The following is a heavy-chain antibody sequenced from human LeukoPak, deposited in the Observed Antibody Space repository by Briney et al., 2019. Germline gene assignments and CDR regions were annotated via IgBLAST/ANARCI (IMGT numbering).Heavy chain of an antibody. CDR1: GYHFNSYW. Sequence: GEALKISCQASGYHFNSYWLAWVRPMPGKGMEWMGIIYPGDSDTKYSPSFQGQVTISADKSISTAYLQWSSLKASDTAMYYCATRGLSGTFYQYIDHWGQGTLVTVPS. CDR3: ATRGLSGTFYQYIDH. J-gene: IGHJ4*02. D-gene: IGHD1-26*01. V-gene: IGHV5-51*01. CDR2: IYPGDSDT.